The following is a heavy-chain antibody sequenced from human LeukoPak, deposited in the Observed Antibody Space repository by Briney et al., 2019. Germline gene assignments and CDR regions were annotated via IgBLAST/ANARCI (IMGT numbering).Heavy chain of an antibody. J-gene: IGHJ4*02. Sequence: PGGSLRLSCAASGFTFSPLGMNWVRQAPGRGLEWVSYISSGSSTTYYADSVKGRFTISRDNAKNSLYLQVNSLRDEDTAVYYCARVLGSSGYTPDYWGQGTLVTVSS. CDR2: ISSGSSTT. CDR3: ARVLGSSGYTPDY. V-gene: IGHV3-48*02. D-gene: IGHD3-22*01. CDR1: GFTFSPLG.